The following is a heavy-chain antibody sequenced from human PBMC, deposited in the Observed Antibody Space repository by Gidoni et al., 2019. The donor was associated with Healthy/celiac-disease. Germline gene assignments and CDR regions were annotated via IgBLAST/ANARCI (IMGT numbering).Heavy chain of an antibody. CDR2: TIPILGIA. CDR3: AEGYYDSSGYEGSTFDP. J-gene: IGHJ5*02. D-gene: IGHD3-22*01. V-gene: IGHV1-69*02. CDR1: GVAFSSDN. Sequence: QAQLVQPGAKVTTPGSSLMISCTASGVAFSSDNISWVLQAPVQELEWMGRTIPILGIANYAQKLQGRVTITADKSTSPAYMELSSLRSEDTAVYYCAEGYYDSSGYEGSTFDPWGQGTLVTVSS.